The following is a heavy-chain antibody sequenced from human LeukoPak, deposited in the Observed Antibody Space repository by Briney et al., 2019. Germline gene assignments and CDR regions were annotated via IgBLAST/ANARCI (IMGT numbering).Heavy chain of an antibody. CDR1: GFTFSSYG. Sequence: PGGSLRLSCAASGFTFSSYGMHWVRQAPGKGLEWVAFIRYDGSNKFYADSVKGRFTISRDNSKNTLYLQMNSLRAEDMAVYYCAKDQGPRDPFFLPDYWGQGTLVTVSS. CDR2: IRYDGSNK. CDR3: AKDQGPRDPFFLPDY. V-gene: IGHV3-30*02. J-gene: IGHJ4*02. D-gene: IGHD2/OR15-2a*01.